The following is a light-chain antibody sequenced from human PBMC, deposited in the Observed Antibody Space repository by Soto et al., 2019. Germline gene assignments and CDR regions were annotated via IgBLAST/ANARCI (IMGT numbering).Light chain of an antibody. V-gene: IGLV1-44*01. CDR3: AAWDDSLTAEV. CDR2: LNT. J-gene: IGLJ3*02. Sequence: QSVLTQPPSASGTPGQRITISCSGNRSNIGIYTVHWYQQLPGTAPTLLIYLNTQRPSGGPGRFSGSYSGTSASLAIGGLESEDEADYYCAAWDDSLTAEVFGGGTKLTVL. CDR1: RSNIGIYT.